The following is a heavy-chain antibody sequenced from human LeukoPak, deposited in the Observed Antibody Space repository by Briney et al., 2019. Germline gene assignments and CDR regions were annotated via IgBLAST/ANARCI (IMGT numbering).Heavy chain of an antibody. CDR2: IYYSGST. CDR3: ARGGDYAVPDFDY. J-gene: IGHJ4*02. D-gene: IGHD4-17*01. Sequence: SETLSLTCNVSGASISNYCWSWIRQSPGKGLEWIGFIYYSGSTNYNPSLESRVTISFDTSRNYFSLKLSSVTAADTAVYYCARGGDYAVPDFDYWGQGTLVTVSS. CDR1: GASISNYC. V-gene: IGHV4-59*01.